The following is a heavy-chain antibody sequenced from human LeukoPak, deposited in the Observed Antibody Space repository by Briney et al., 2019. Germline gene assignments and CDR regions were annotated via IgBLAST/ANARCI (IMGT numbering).Heavy chain of an antibody. D-gene: IGHD2-8*02. CDR3: AKDLGTGGPRGYFDY. V-gene: IGHV3-30*02. CDR2: IRYDGSNK. CDR1: GFTFSSYG. J-gene: IGHJ4*02. Sequence: GGSLRLSCAASGFTFSSYGMHWVRQAPGKGLEWVAFIRYDGSNKYCADSVKGRFTISRDNSKNTLYLQMNSLRAEDTAVYYCAKDLGTGGPRGYFDYWGQGTLVTVSS.